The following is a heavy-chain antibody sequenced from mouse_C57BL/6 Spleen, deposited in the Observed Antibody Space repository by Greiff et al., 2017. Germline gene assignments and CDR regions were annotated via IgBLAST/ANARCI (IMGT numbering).Heavy chain of an antibody. V-gene: IGHV2-3*01. J-gene: IGHJ4*01. Sequence: VQLQESGPGLVAPSQSLSLTCTVSGFSLTSYGVSWVRQPPGKGLEWLGVIRGDGSTNYHSALISRLSISKDNSKSQMFLRLNSLQTDDIATYYCAKDSRRGYYAMDDWGQGTSVTVSS. CDR2: IRGDGST. D-gene: IGHD1-1*01. CDR1: GFSLTSYG. CDR3: AKDSRRGYYAMDD.